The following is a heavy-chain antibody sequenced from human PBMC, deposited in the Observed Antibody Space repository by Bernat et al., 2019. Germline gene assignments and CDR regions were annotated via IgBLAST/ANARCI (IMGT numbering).Heavy chain of an antibody. CDR1: GFTFSSYG. J-gene: IGHJ4*02. Sequence: QVQLVESGGGVVQPGRSLRLSCAASGFTFSSYGMHWVRQAPGKGLEWVAVISYDGSNKYYADSVKGRFTISRDNSKNTLYLQMNSLRAEDTAVYYCAKDGGSYWNCDYWGQGTLVTVSS. V-gene: IGHV3-30*18. CDR2: ISYDGSNK. CDR3: AKDGGSYWNCDY. D-gene: IGHD1-26*01.